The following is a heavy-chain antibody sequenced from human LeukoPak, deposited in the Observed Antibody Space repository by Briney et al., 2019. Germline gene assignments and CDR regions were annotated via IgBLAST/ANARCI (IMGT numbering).Heavy chain of an antibody. Sequence: ASVKVSCKASGYAFTGYYMHWVRQAPGQGLEWMGWINPNTGATKYAEKFQGRVTMTGDTSISTGYMELSSLRSDDTAVYFCARKYDILTGYDNWFDPWGQGTLVTVSS. CDR1: GYAFTGYY. D-gene: IGHD3-9*01. V-gene: IGHV1-2*02. J-gene: IGHJ5*02. CDR3: ARKYDILTGYDNWFDP. CDR2: INPNTGAT.